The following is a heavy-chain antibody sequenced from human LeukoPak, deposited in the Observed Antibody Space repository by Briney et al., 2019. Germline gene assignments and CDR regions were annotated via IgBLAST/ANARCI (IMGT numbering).Heavy chain of an antibody. D-gene: IGHD3-10*01. Sequence: NWVRQAPGQGLEWLGRTYYRSKWYTEYAVSVKGRITINPDTSKNQFSLQLSSVNPEDTAVYYCARLGSGSNYWGQGTLVTVSS. V-gene: IGHV6-1*01. CDR2: TYYRSKWYT. CDR3: ARLGSGSNY. J-gene: IGHJ4*02.